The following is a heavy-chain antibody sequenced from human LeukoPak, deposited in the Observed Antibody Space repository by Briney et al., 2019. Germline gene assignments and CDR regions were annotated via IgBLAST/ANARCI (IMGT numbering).Heavy chain of an antibody. D-gene: IGHD3-22*01. Sequence: GGSLRLSCAASGFTFSSYAMHWVRQAPGKGLEWVAVISYDGSNKYYADSVKGRFTISRDNSKNTLYLQMNSLRAEDTAVYYCAREARYYYDSSGYYGMDVWGQGTTVTVSS. J-gene: IGHJ6*02. CDR1: GFTFSSYA. CDR2: ISYDGSNK. CDR3: AREARYYYDSSGYYGMDV. V-gene: IGHV3-30-3*01.